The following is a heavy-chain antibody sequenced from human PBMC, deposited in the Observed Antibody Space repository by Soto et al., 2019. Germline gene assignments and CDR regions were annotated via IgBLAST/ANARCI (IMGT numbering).Heavy chain of an antibody. D-gene: IGHD3-9*01. V-gene: IGHV1-69*13. Sequence: ASVKVSCKASGGTFSSYAISWVRQAPGQGLEWMGGIIPIFGTANYAQKFQGRVTITADESTSTAYMELSSLRSEDTAVYYCARSLTYYDIFTGPYYYYYYGLDVWGQGTTVTVSS. CDR2: IIPIFGTA. CDR1: GGTFSSYA. CDR3: ARSLTYYDIFTGPYYYYYYGLDV. J-gene: IGHJ6*02.